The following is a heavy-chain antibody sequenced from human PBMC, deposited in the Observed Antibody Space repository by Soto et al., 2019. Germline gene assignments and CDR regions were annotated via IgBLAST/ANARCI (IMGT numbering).Heavy chain of an antibody. CDR1: GFTFDDYA. J-gene: IGHJ6*02. CDR3: AKDIYGGVGHSYYGTDV. D-gene: IGHD3-10*01. V-gene: IGHV3-9*01. CDR2: ISWNSGSI. Sequence: EVQLVESGGGLVQPGRSLRLSCAASGFTFDDYAMHWVRQAPGKGLEWVSGISWNSGSIGYADSVKGRFTISRDNAKNSLYLQMNSLRAEDTALYYCAKDIYGGVGHSYYGTDVWGQGTTVTVSS.